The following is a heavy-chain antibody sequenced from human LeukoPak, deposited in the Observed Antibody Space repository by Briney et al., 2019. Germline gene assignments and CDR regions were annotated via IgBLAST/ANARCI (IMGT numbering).Heavy chain of an antibody. CDR3: ARSSGSRFDP. CDR2: IYYTGST. D-gene: IGHD3-10*01. CDR1: GGSITSYY. Sequence: SETLSLTCTVSGGSITSYYWSWIRQPPGKGLEWIGYIYYTGSTNCNPSLKRRVTIAADTSKNQFSLKLNSVTAADTAVYYCARSSGSRFDPWGQGTLVTVSS. J-gene: IGHJ5*02. V-gene: IGHV4-59*01.